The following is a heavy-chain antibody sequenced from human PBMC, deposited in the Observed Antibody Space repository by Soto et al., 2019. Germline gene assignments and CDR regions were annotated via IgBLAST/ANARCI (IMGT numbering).Heavy chain of an antibody. V-gene: IGHV3-74*01. CDR2: IPSDGRDV. J-gene: IGHJ4*02. CDR3: KRDDPGLGIDC. Sequence: AGGSLRLSCEASGFNFRDFWMHWVRQPPGKGPEWVSNIPSDGRDVSYADSVRGRFTISRDDARNTLYLQMSDLRVEDTAIYYCKRDDPGLGIDCWGQGTEVTVSS. CDR1: GFNFRDFW. D-gene: IGHD1-26*01.